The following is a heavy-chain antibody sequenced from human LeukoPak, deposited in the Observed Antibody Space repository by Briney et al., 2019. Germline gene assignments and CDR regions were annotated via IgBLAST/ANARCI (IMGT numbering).Heavy chain of an antibody. Sequence: PSETLSLTCAVYGGSFSGYYWSWIRQPPGKELEWIGEINHSGSTNYNPSLKSRVTISVDTSKNQFSLKLSSVTAADTAVYYCARGLSYYDFWSGYLRCEGIFDYWGQGALVTVSS. CDR2: INHSGST. J-gene: IGHJ4*02. D-gene: IGHD3-3*01. CDR3: ARGLSYYDFWSGYLRCEGIFDY. CDR1: GGSFSGYY. V-gene: IGHV4-34*01.